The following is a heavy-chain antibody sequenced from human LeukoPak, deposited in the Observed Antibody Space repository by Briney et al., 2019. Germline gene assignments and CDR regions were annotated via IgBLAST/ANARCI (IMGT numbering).Heavy chain of an antibody. CDR3: ARGPRPRGTTGTTDFDY. CDR1: GYTFTNYY. V-gene: IGHV1-46*01. J-gene: IGHJ4*02. CDR2: INPSGGST. D-gene: IGHD1-1*01. Sequence: GASVKVSCKASGYTFTNYYMHWVRQAPGQGLEWMGIINPSGGSTSYAQKFQGRVTMTRDTSTSTVYMELSSLRSEDTAVYYCARGPRPRGTTGTTDFDYWGQGTLVTVSS.